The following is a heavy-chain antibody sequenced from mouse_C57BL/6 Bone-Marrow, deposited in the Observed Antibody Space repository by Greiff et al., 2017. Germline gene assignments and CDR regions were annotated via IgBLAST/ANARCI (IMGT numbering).Heavy chain of an antibody. CDR1: GYAFSSSW. V-gene: IGHV1-82*01. Sequence: QVQLQQSGPELVKPGASVKISCKASGYAFSSSWMNWVKQRPGKGLEWIGRIYPGDGDTNYNGKFKGKATLTADKSSSTAYMQLSSLTSEDSAVYFCARFDYYGSSENYWGQGTTLTVSS. CDR3: ARFDYYGSSENY. CDR2: IYPGDGDT. D-gene: IGHD1-1*01. J-gene: IGHJ2*01.